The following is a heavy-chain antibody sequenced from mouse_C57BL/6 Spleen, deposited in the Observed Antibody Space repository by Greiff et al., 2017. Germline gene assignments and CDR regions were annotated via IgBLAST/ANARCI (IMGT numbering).Heavy chain of an antibody. CDR3: AREGDYYDYAAWFAY. D-gene: IGHD2-4*01. CDR2: ISDGGSYT. Sequence: VKVVESGGGLVKPGGSLKLSCAASGFTFSSYAMSWVRQTPEKRLEWVATISDGGSYTYYPDNVKGRFTISRDNAKNNLYLQMSHLKSEDTAMYYCAREGDYYDYAAWFAYWGQGTLVTVSA. V-gene: IGHV5-4*01. J-gene: IGHJ3*01. CDR1: GFTFSSYA.